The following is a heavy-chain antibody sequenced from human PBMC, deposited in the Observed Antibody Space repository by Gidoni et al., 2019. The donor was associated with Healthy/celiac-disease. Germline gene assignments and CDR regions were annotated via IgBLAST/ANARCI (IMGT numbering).Heavy chain of an antibody. V-gene: IGHV3-21*01. D-gene: IGHD2-2*01. CDR1: GFTFSSYS. CDR3: ARDIGDYCSSTSCYWAYYYYMDV. CDR2: ISSISSYR. J-gene: IGHJ6*03. Sequence: EVQLVESGGGLVKPGGSLRLSCAASGFTFSSYSMNWVRQAPGKGLESVSSISSISSYRYYADSVKGRFTISRDNAKNSLYLQMNSLRAEDTAVYYCARDIGDYCSSTSCYWAYYYYMDVWGKGTTVTVSS.